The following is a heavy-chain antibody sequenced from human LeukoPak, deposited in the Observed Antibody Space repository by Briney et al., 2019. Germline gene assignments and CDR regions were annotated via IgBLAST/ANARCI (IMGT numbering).Heavy chain of an antibody. CDR1: GYTFTSYG. D-gene: IGHD3-9*01. J-gene: IGHJ4*02. CDR3: ARAPNFDWLLSPFDY. V-gene: IGHV1-18*01. CDR2: ISAYNGNT. Sequence: ASVKVSCKASGYTFTSYGISWVRQAPGQGLEWMGWISAYNGNTSYAQKLQGRVTMTTDTSTSTAYMELRSLRSDDTAVYYCARAPNFDWLLSPFDYWGQGTLVTVSS.